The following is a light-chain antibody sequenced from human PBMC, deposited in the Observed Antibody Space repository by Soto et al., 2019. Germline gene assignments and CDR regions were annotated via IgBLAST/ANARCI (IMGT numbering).Light chain of an antibody. V-gene: IGKV3-20*01. CDR2: GAS. J-gene: IGKJ1*01. CDR3: QQYGSSPGT. CDR1: QTVTSNY. Sequence: EIVLTQSPGTLSSSPGERATLSCRASQTVTSNYLAWYQQKPGQAPRLLFFGASIRATGLPDRFSGGGSGTDFTLTISRLEPEDFAVYYCQQYGSSPGTLGHGTKVDSK.